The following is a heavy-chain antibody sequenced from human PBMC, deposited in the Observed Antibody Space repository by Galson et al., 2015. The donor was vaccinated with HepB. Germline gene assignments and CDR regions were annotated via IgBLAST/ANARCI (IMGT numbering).Heavy chain of an antibody. CDR2: IYPGDSDT. J-gene: IGHJ5*02. CDR3: ARRSGRRSASPTYNWFDP. Sequence: QSGAEVKKPGESLKISCKGSGYSFTSYWIGWVRQMPGKGLEWMGIIYPGDSDTRYSPSFQGQVTISADKSISTAYLQWSSLKASDTAMYYCARRSGRRSASPTYNWFDPWGQGTLVTVSS. V-gene: IGHV5-51*03. D-gene: IGHD2-15*01. CDR1: GYSFTSYW.